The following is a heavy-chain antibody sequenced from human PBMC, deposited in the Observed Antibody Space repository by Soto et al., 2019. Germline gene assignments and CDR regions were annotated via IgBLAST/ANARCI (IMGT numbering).Heavy chain of an antibody. V-gene: IGHV3-30*18. CDR1: GFTFSSYG. J-gene: IGHJ4*02. D-gene: IGHD5-18*01. CDR3: AKDAGLAAMAPIDY. CDR2: ISYDGSNK. Sequence: QVQLVESGGGVVQPGRSLRLSCAASGFTFSSYGMHWVRQAPGKGLEWVAVISYDGSNKYYADSVKGRFTISRDNSKNTLYLQMNSLRAEDTAVYYCAKDAGLAAMAPIDYWGQGTLVTVSS.